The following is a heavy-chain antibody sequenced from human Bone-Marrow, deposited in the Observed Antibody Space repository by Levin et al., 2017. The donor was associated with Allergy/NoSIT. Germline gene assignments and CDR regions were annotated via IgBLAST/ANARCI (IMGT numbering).Heavy chain of an antibody. CDR3: SKLGVAAGSRLFFYYYMDV. D-gene: IGHD3-16*01. Sequence: SCTTSGFTFADYPMSWVRQAPGKGPEWVASIRSKGNGETTHYAASVKGRFTISRDDSKSIVYLQMNSLNTEDTAMYYCSKLGVAAGSRLFFYYYMDVWGKGTTVIVSS. J-gene: IGHJ6*03. CDR1: GFTFADYP. CDR2: IRSKGNGETT. V-gene: IGHV3-49*04.